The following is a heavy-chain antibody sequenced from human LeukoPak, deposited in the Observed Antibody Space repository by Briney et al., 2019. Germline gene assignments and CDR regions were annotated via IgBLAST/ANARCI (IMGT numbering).Heavy chain of an antibody. J-gene: IGHJ3*01. V-gene: IGHV4-39*07. CDR1: GGSISSSSYY. CDR2: IYYSGST. D-gene: IGHD3-10*01. Sequence: SETLSLTCAVSGGSISSSSYYWGWIRQPPGKGLEWIGSIYYSGSTYYNPSLRSRVTVSVDTSKNQFSLKLSSVTAADTAVYYCAREGLNMVRGVIPKEAWGWFDPWGQGTMVTVSS. CDR3: AREGLNMVRGVIPKEAWGWFDP.